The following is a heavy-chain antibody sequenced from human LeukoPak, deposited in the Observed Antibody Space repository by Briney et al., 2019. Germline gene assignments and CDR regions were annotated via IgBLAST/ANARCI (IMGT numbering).Heavy chain of an antibody. J-gene: IGHJ4*02. D-gene: IGHD3-3*01. Sequence: GASVKVSCKASGYTFTSYDINWVRQATGQGLECMGWMNPNSGNTGYAQKFQGRVTMTRNTSISTAYMELSSLRSEDTAVYYCARGGVLDRFLEWLLPTDYWGQGTLVTVSS. CDR2: MNPNSGNT. CDR1: GYTFTSYD. V-gene: IGHV1-8*01. CDR3: ARGGVLDRFLEWLLPTDY.